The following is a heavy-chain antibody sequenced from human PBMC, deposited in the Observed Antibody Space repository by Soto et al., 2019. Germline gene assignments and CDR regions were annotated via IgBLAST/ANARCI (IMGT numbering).Heavy chain of an antibody. V-gene: IGHV3-30*18. CDR3: AKEGSVVATTPDFDY. CDR2: ISYDGSYK. D-gene: IGHD5-12*01. J-gene: IGHJ4*02. Sequence: QVQLVESGGGVVQPGRSLRLSCAASGFTFSSYGMHWVRQAPGKGLEWVAVISYDGSYKYYPDSMKGRVTISRDNSKNTMYVQMNSLRAEDTAVYYCAKEGSVVATTPDFDYWGQGTLVTVSS. CDR1: GFTFSSYG.